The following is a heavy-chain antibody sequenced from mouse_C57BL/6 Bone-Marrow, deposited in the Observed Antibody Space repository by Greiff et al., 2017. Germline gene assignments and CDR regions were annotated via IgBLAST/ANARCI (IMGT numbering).Heavy chain of an antibody. CDR3: ARPKDSYYYGSRYWYFDV. CDR1: GYTFTDYY. D-gene: IGHD1-1*01. J-gene: IGHJ1*03. Sequence: QVQLQQSGPELVKPGASVKISCKASGYTFTDYYINWVKQRPGQGLEWIGWIFPGSGSTYYNETFKGKATLTVDKSSSTAYMLLSSLTSEDSAVYFCARPKDSYYYGSRYWYFDVWGTGTTVTVSS. V-gene: IGHV1-75*01. CDR2: IFPGSGST.